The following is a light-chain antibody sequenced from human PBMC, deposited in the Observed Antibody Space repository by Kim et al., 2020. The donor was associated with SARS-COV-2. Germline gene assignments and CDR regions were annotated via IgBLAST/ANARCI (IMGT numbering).Light chain of an antibody. J-gene: IGKJ2*01. CDR2: DTS. CDR1: QSISSW. V-gene: IGKV1-5*01. Sequence: DIQMTQSPSPLSASVGDRVTITCRASQSISSWLAWHQQKPGKAPKLLIYDTSNLDDGVPSRFSGSGFGTEFTLTISSLQPDDFATYYCQQYDGYSPATFGQGTKVDIK. CDR3: QQYDGYSPAT.